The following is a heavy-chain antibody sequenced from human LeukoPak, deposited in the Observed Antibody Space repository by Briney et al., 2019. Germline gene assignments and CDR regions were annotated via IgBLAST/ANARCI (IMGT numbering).Heavy chain of an antibody. CDR3: ARDRAAPTWFFDL. J-gene: IGHJ2*01. CDR1: GFTFSSYG. CDR2: IWYAGSNK. Sequence: GGSLRLSCAASGFTFSSYGMHWVRQAPGKGLEWVAVIWYAGSNKYYADSVKGRFTISRDNSKNTLYLQMNSLRAEDTAVYYCARDRAAPTWFFDLWGRGTLVLVSS. V-gene: IGHV3-33*01. D-gene: IGHD2-15*01.